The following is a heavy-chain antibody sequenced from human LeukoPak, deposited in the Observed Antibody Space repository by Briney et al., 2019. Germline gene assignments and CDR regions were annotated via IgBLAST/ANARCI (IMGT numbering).Heavy chain of an antibody. CDR1: GFTVSSNY. J-gene: IGHJ4*02. CDR3: AKNDYDDSSGYYQYYFDY. D-gene: IGHD3-22*01. Sequence: GGSLRLSCAASGFTVSSNYMSWVRQAPGKGLEWVSVIYSGGSTYYADSVKGRFTISRDNSKNMVYLQMNSLRAEDTAVYYCAKNDYDDSSGYYQYYFDYWGQGTLVTVSS. CDR2: IYSGGST. V-gene: IGHV3-53*01.